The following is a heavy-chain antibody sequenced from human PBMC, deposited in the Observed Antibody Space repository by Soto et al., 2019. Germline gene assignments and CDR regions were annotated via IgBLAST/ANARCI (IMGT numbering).Heavy chain of an antibody. V-gene: IGHV4-4*09. D-gene: IGHD4-17*01. CDR3: TRPNQGDYEFDI. CDR2: IYNSGST. J-gene: IGHJ3*02. Sequence: SETLSLTCTVSGGSITNYYWSWVRQPPGKGLEWIGYIYNSGSTDYNPSLKSRVTISIDTSKNQVSLRLFSVTASDTAVYYCTRPNQGDYEFDIWGQGTMVTVAS. CDR1: GGSITNYY.